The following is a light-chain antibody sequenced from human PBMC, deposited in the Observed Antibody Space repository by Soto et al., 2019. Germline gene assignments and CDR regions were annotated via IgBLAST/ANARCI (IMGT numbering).Light chain of an antibody. CDR1: QDITNY. J-gene: IGKJ5*01. Sequence: DIQMTQSPSSLSASVGDRVTIICQASQDITNYLNWYQQKPGKAPKLLIHDSSKLETGVPSRFSGSGSVTYFSFSISSLQPEDTATYYCQQFDTLPLTFGQGTRLELK. V-gene: IGKV1-33*01. CDR2: DSS. CDR3: QQFDTLPLT.